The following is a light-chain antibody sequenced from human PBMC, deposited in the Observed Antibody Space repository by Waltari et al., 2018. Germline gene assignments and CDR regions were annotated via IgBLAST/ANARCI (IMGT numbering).Light chain of an antibody. CDR3: NSRDGNGNPFV. V-gene: IGLV3-19*01. J-gene: IGLJ1*01. CDR1: SLRHYY. Sequence: SSELTQDPAVSVALGPTVRITCQGDSLRHYYANWYRQKPGQAPLLVMYGKNNRPSGIADRFSGSYSGDTASLTITGAQAEDEADYYCNSRDGNGNPFVFGPATKVTVL. CDR2: GKN.